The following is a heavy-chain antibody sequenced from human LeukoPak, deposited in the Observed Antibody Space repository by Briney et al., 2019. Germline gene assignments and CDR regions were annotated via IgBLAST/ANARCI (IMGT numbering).Heavy chain of an antibody. CDR1: GFIFSSYG. V-gene: IGHV3-30*02. Sequence: PGGSLRLSCEASGFIFSSYGFHWVRQAPGKGLEWVAFIRYDGSDKYYADSVKGRFTISRDNSKNTLYLQMNSLRAEDTAVYYCAKTLPVVAATYDYWGQGTLVTVSS. CDR2: IRYDGSDK. CDR3: AKTLPVVAATYDY. J-gene: IGHJ4*02. D-gene: IGHD2-2*01.